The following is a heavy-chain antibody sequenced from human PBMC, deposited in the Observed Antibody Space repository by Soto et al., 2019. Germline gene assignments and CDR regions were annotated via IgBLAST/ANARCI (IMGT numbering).Heavy chain of an antibody. CDR1: GCTFNIYS. J-gene: IGHJ4*02. CDR3: ATDKLGYCSDGRCYRPGYFEN. Sequence: GGSLRLSCAASGCTFNIYSMNWVRQAPGKGLEWVSYISGSSSTTYYADSVKGRFTISRDNAKNSLYLQMNSLRAEDTAVYYCATDKLGYCSDGRCYRPGYFENWGQGTPVTVSS. V-gene: IGHV3-48*01. D-gene: IGHD2-15*01. CDR2: ISGSSSTT.